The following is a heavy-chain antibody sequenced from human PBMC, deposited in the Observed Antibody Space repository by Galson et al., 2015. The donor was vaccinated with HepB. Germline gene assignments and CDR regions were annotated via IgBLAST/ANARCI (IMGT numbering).Heavy chain of an antibody. Sequence: SLRLSCAASGFTFNRFGMHWVRQAPGKGLEWVAVTWYDGSEKYYASSVKGRFSISRDNSRNTLYLQMNSLRAEDTAIYYCARDPALGTTIISDYWGQGTLVTVSS. D-gene: IGHD1-7*01. CDR1: GFTFNRFG. CDR2: TWYDGSEK. V-gene: IGHV3-33*01. CDR3: ARDPALGTTIISDY. J-gene: IGHJ4*02.